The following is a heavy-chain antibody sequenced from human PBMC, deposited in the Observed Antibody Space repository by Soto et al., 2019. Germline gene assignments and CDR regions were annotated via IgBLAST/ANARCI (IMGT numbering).Heavy chain of an antibody. CDR2: ISGSGGST. J-gene: IGHJ3*02. D-gene: IGHD2-2*01. CDR3: AKPYKGPTSCYAFDI. Sequence: PGGSLRLSCAASGFPFSSYSMSWVRPAPGKGLEWVSAISGSGGSTYYADSVKGRFTISRDNSKNTLYLQMNSLRAEDTAVYYCAKPYKGPTSCYAFDIWGQGTMVTVSS. CDR1: GFPFSSYS. V-gene: IGHV3-23*01.